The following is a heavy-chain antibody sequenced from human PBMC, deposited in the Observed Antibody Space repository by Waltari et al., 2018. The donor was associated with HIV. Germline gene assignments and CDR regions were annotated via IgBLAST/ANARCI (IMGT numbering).Heavy chain of an antibody. D-gene: IGHD2-8*01. CDR3: ASRTKGYCPSGLCLNIDV. J-gene: IGHJ6*02. CDR2: MNPNSGNA. Sequence: QADLVPSGAAVKTLGASVKVSCKAIGYTFRSYATTRVRQAAGQGLEWVGWMNPNSGNAGYAQKVQGRVTMTRNSSTSTAYMELSGLTSEDTAVYYCASRTKGYCPSGLCLNIDVWGQGTTVTVSS. V-gene: IGHV1-8*02. CDR1: GYTFRSYA.